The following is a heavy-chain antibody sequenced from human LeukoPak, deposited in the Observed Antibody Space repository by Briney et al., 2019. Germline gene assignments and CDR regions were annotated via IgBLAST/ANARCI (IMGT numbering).Heavy chain of an antibody. CDR3: ARVDPAFPGFDY. J-gene: IGHJ4*02. Sequence: SETLSLTCTVSGYSISSGYYWGWIRQPPGKGLEWIGYIYYSGSTYYNPSLKSRVTISVDTSKNQFSLKLSSVTAADTAVYYCARVDPAFPGFDYWGQGTLVTVSS. CDR2: IYYSGST. V-gene: IGHV4-30-4*08. D-gene: IGHD3/OR15-3a*01. CDR1: GYSISSGYY.